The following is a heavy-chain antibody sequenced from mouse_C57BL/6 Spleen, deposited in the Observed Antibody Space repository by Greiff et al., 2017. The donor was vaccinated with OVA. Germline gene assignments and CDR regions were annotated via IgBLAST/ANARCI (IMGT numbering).Heavy chain of an antibody. V-gene: IGHV6-6*01. CDR3: TRPGSSGYGDY. J-gene: IGHJ2*01. Sequence: EVQLVASGGGLVQPGGSMKLSCAASGFTFSDAWMDWVRQSPEKGLEWVAEIRNKANNHATYYAESVKGRFTISRDDSKSSVYLQMNSLRAEDTGIYYCTRPGSSGYGDYWGQGTTLTVSS. CDR1: GFTFSDAW. CDR2: IRNKANNHAT. D-gene: IGHD3-2*02.